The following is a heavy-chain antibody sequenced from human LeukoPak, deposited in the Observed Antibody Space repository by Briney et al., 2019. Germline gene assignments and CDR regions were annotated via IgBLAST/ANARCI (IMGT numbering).Heavy chain of an antibody. D-gene: IGHD2-2*01. Sequence: KSSETLSLTCTVSGGSISSSSYNWGWIRQPPGKGLEWIGSIYYSGSTYYNPSLKSRVTISVDTSKNQFSLKLSSVTAADTAVYYCARHCSSTSCFDYWGQGTLVTVSS. CDR1: GGSISSSSYN. CDR3: ARHCSSTSCFDY. CDR2: IYYSGST. V-gene: IGHV4-39*01. J-gene: IGHJ4*02.